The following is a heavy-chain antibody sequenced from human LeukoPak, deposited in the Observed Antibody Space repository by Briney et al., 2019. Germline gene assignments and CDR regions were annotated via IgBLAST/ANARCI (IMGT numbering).Heavy chain of an antibody. Sequence: ASVKVSCKAPGGTFSSYAISWVRQAPGQGLEWMGGIIPIFGTANYAQKFQGRVTITADESTSTAYMELSSLRSEDTAVYYCARGSGDGSYCSSTSCYWSGMDVWGQGTTVTVSS. V-gene: IGHV1-69*13. CDR1: GGTFSSYA. D-gene: IGHD2-2*01. CDR3: ARGSGDGSYCSSTSCYWSGMDV. CDR2: IIPIFGTA. J-gene: IGHJ6*02.